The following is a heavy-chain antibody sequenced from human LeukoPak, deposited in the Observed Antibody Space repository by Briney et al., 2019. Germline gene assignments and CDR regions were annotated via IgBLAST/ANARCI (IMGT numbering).Heavy chain of an antibody. Sequence: GGSLRLSCAASGFTFSSYGMHWVRQAPGKGLEGVAFIRYDGRNKYYADSVKGRFTISRDNSKNTLYLQMNSLRAEDTAVYYCVRGVGGDSRFDPWGRGTLVTVSS. V-gene: IGHV3-30*02. CDR2: IRYDGRNK. CDR1: GFTFSSYG. J-gene: IGHJ5*02. D-gene: IGHD1-26*01. CDR3: VRGVGGDSRFDP.